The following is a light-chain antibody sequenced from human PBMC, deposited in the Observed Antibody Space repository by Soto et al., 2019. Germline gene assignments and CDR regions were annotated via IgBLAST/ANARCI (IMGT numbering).Light chain of an antibody. J-gene: IGKJ4*01. CDR1: QSVGNN. CDR2: ATS. CDR3: QQYGDWPLT. Sequence: EIVLTQSPATLSVSPGERATLSCRASQSVGNNFAWYQQKPGQAPRLLIFATSTRATGVPARFSGSGYGTEFTLTISRLQSEDFAVYYCQQYGDWPLTFGGGAKVEIE. V-gene: IGKV3-15*01.